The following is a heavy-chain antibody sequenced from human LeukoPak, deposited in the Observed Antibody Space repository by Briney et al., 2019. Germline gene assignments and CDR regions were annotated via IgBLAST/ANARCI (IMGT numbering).Heavy chain of an antibody. Sequence: SETLSLTCTVSGGSISTYYWSWIRQPPGKGLEWIAYIYYSGSTNYNPSLKSRVTISVDTSNNQFSLRLSSVAAADTAVYYCARGTRYYYGSGSYQYYLDYWGQGTLVTVSS. D-gene: IGHD3-10*01. V-gene: IGHV4-59*01. J-gene: IGHJ4*02. CDR3: ARGTRYYYGSGSYQYYLDY. CDR2: IYYSGST. CDR1: GGSISTYY.